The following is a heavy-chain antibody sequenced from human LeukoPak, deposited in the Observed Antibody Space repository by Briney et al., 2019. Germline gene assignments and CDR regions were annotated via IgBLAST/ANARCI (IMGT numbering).Heavy chain of an antibody. CDR1: GFTFSDYY. Sequence: PGGSLRLSCAASGFTFSDYYMSWIRQAPGKGLEWVSYISSSGSTIYYADSVKGRFTVSRDNAKNSLYLQMNSLRAEDTAVYYCASVSPDTGTYDYWGQGTLVTVSS. CDR3: ASVSPDTGTYDY. CDR2: ISSSGSTI. D-gene: IGHD1-26*01. V-gene: IGHV3-11*01. J-gene: IGHJ4*02.